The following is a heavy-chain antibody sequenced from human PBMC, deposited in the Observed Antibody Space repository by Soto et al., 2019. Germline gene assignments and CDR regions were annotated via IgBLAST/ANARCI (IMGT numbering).Heavy chain of an antibody. D-gene: IGHD2-8*01. CDR1: CYIFIDYG. Sequence: QIQLVQSGPEVKKPGASVRVFCKSSCYIFIDYGFSWVRQGPGQGLEWLVWISAFTGVTDYAQKFQGTLNLTTDTPPSTAYMELRSLRSDDTAVYYCAKDRPRLTQQFNGVSWGQGTLVTVSS. J-gene: IGHJ5*02. V-gene: IGHV1-18*01. CDR2: ISAFTGVT. CDR3: AKDRPRLTQQFNGVS.